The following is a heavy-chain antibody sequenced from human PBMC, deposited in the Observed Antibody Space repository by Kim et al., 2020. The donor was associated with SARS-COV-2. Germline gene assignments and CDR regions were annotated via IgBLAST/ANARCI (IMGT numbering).Heavy chain of an antibody. CDR1: GYAFTNYW. CDR3: ARHASIVVLDAAGY. J-gene: IGHJ4*02. CDR2: IDPRDSYT. Sequence: GESLKISCEGSGYAFTNYWINWVRQMPGKGLEWMGRIDPRDSYTTYSPSFQGHVSFSVDKSTSTAYLQWTSLKASDTAMYYCARHASIVVLDAAGYWGQGTLVTVSS. D-gene: IGHD2-15*01. V-gene: IGHV5-10-1*01.